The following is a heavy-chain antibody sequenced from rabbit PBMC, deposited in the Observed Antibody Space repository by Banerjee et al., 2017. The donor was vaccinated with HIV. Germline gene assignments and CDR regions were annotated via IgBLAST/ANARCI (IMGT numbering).Heavy chain of an antibody. J-gene: IGHJ4*01. CDR2: IYPNYDRT. V-gene: IGHV1S43*01. CDR1: GIDFSSYG. CDR3: ARDRDSIGYTYFTL. Sequence: QQQLEESGGGLVKPGGTLTLTCKASGIDFSSYGISWVRQAPGKGLEWIAYIYPNYDRTCYASWVNGRITISRSTPPNTVDLKMTRLTVANTTTYFCARDRDSIGYTYFTLWGQGTLVTVS. D-gene: IGHD1-1*01.